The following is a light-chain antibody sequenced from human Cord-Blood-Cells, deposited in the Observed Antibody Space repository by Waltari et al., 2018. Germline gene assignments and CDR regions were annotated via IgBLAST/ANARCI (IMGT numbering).Light chain of an antibody. J-gene: IGKJ4*01. CDR1: QSISSY. CDR2: AAS. V-gene: IGKV1-39*01. Sequence: PMNPAPSFLSGSVRRRGPITCRASQSISSYLNWYQQKPGKAPKLLIYAASSLQSGVPSRFSGSGSGTDFTLTISSLQPEDFATYYCQQSYSTPLTFGGGTKVEIK. CDR3: QQSYSTPLT.